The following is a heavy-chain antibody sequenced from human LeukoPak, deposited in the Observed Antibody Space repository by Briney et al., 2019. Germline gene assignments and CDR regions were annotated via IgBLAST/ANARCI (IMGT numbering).Heavy chain of an antibody. J-gene: IGHJ4*02. CDR1: GGSSSGYY. D-gene: IGHD2-2*01. CDR3: ARVAGLGSKVYQLLRQYYFDF. Sequence: SETLSHSCAVYGGSSSGYYWSWIRQPPEKGLEWIGEINHSGSTNYNPSLKSRVTISVDTSKNQFSLKLSSVAAADTAVYYCARVAGLGSKVYQLLRQYYFDFWGQGTLVTVSS. CDR2: INHSGST. V-gene: IGHV4-34*01.